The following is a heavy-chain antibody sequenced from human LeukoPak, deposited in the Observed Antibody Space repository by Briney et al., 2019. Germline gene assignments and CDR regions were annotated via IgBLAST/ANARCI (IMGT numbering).Heavy chain of an antibody. D-gene: IGHD2-2*01. J-gene: IGHJ4*02. V-gene: IGHV3-23*01. CDR1: GSTFSSYA. CDR2: ISGSGGST. CDR3: AKDGEYQLLSFDY. Sequence: GGSLRLSCAASGSTFSSYAKSWVRQAPGKGLEWVSAISGSGGSTYYADSVKGRFTISRDNSKNTLYLQMNSLRAEDTAVYYCAKDGEYQLLSFDYWGQGTLVTVSS.